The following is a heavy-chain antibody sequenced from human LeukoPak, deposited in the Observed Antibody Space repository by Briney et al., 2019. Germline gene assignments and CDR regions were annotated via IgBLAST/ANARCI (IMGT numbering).Heavy chain of an antibody. CDR3: ARHPGVIDY. CDR1: GYNFILYG. Sequence: SVKVSCKTYGYNFILYGMSWVRQAPGQGLEWMGRIIPILGIANYAQKFQGRVTITADKSMSTAYMELSSLRSEDTAVYYCARHPGVIDYWGQGTLVTVSS. D-gene: IGHD3-16*02. CDR2: IIPILGIA. J-gene: IGHJ4*02. V-gene: IGHV1-69*04.